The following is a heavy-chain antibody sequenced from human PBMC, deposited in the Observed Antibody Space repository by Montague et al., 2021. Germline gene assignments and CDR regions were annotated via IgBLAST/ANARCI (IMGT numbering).Heavy chain of an antibody. J-gene: IGHJ4*01. CDR3: VRDGDGFNFDY. V-gene: IGHV3-74*01. CDR2: IVGDGHYK. CDR1: GFTFSNFW. Sequence: SLRLSCAASGFTFSNFWMHWVRQAPGKGLVRVSRIVGDGHYKNYADSVQGRFTISRDNAENTLYLQMDGLRVGDTAVYYCVRDGDGFNFDYWGHGTLVTVSS. D-gene: IGHD5-24*01.